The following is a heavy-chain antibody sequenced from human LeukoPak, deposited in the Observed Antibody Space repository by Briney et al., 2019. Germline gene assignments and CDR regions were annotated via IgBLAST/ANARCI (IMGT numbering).Heavy chain of an antibody. CDR1: GGSMNNDY. CDR2: LSYSGTT. CDR3: AGDPFD. J-gene: IGHJ4*02. Sequence: LETLSLTCTVSGGSMNNDYWSWVRQPPGKGMEWIGYLSYSGTTKYNPSFKSRVTISVDTSKNLFSLKLTSVTAADTAVYYCAGDPFDWGQGTLVIVSS. V-gene: IGHV4-59*01.